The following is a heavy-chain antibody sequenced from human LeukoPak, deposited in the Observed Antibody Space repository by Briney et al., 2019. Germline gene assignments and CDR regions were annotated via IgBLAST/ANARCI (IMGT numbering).Heavy chain of an antibody. V-gene: IGHV4-39*07. J-gene: IGHJ4*02. CDR2: IYYSGST. CDR3: ASTPDGDY. D-gene: IGHD5/OR15-5a*01. Sequence: SETLSLTCTVSGGSISSSSYYWGWIRKPPGKGLEWIGSIYYSGSTYYNPSLKSRVTISVDTSKNQFSMKLSSVPAADTAVYYCASTPDGDYWGQGTLVTVSS. CDR1: GGSISSSSYY.